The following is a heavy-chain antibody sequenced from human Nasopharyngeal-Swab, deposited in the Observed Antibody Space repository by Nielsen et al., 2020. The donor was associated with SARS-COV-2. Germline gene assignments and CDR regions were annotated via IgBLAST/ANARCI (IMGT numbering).Heavy chain of an antibody. CDR2: IYYSGST. CDR1: GGSISSSSYY. J-gene: IGHJ5*02. CDR3: AREIITIFGVVIPNWFDP. Sequence: GSLRLSYTVSGGSISSSSYYWGWIRQPPGKGLEWIGSIYYSGSTYYNPSLKSRVTISVDTSKNQFSLKLSSVTAADTAVYYCAREIITIFGVVIPNWFDPWGQGTLVTVSS. D-gene: IGHD3-3*01. V-gene: IGHV4-39*02.